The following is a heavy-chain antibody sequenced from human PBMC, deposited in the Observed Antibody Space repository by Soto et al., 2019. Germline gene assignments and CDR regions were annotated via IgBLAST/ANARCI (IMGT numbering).Heavy chain of an antibody. D-gene: IGHD4-17*01. CDR1: GGSFSGYY. V-gene: IGHV4-34*01. CDR2: INHSGST. Sequence: SETLSLTCAVYGGSFSGYYWSWIRQPPGKGLEWIGEINHSGSTNYNPSLKSRVTISVDTSKNQFSLKLSSETAADTAVYYCARGPMTTVHNWFDPWGQGTLVTVSS. CDR3: ARGPMTTVHNWFDP. J-gene: IGHJ5*02.